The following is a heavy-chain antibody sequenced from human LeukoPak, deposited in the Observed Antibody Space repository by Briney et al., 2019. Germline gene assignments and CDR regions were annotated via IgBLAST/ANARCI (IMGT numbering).Heavy chain of an antibody. D-gene: IGHD3-22*01. CDR2: SRNKINSYTT. CDR3: ARDFYDSSGYYFDY. V-gene: IGHV3-72*01. CDR1: GFTFSDHY. J-gene: IGHJ4*02. Sequence: PGVSLRLSCAASGFTFSDHYMDWVRQAPGKGLEWVGRSRNKINSYTTEYAASVKGRFTISRDDSKNSLYLQMNSLKTEDTAVYYCARDFYDSSGYYFDYWGQGALVIVSS.